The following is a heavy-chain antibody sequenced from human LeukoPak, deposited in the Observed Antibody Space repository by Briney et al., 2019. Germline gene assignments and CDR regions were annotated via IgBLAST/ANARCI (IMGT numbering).Heavy chain of an antibody. D-gene: IGHD3-3*01. CDR1: GGSFSGYY. V-gene: IGHV4-39*01. Sequence: SETLSLTCAVYGGSFSGYYWGWIRQPPGKGLEWIGSIYYSGSTYYNPSLKSRVTISVDTSKNQFSLKLSSVTAADTAVYYCARLSRDDFWSGSWYYYYMDVWGKGTTVTVSS. J-gene: IGHJ6*03. CDR2: IYYSGST. CDR3: ARLSRDDFWSGSWYYYYMDV.